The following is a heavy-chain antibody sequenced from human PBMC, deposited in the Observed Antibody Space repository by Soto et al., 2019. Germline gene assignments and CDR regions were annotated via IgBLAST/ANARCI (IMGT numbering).Heavy chain of an antibody. J-gene: IGHJ6*02. Sequence: GASVKVSCKASGGTFSSYAISWVRQAPGQGLEWMGGIIPIFGTANYAQKFQGRVTITADESTSTAYMELSSLRSEDTAVYYCARLGTILGVVSSYYYYGMDVWGQGTTVTVSS. D-gene: IGHD3-3*01. CDR2: IIPIFGTA. V-gene: IGHV1-69*13. CDR1: GGTFSSYA. CDR3: ARLGTILGVVSSYYYYGMDV.